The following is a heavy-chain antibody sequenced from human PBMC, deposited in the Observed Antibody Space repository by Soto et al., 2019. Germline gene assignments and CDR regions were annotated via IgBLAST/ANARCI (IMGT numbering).Heavy chain of an antibody. V-gene: IGHV5-51*01. CDR2: IYPGDSDT. D-gene: IGHD3-22*01. Sequence: GESLKISCKGSGYSFTSYWIGWVRQMPGKGLEWMGIIYPGDSDTRYSPSFQGQVTISADKSISTAYLQWSSLKASDTAMYYCATPGPRRGGYYDSSGWNAFDIWGQGTMVTVSS. J-gene: IGHJ3*02. CDR3: ATPGPRRGGYYDSSGWNAFDI. CDR1: GYSFTSYW.